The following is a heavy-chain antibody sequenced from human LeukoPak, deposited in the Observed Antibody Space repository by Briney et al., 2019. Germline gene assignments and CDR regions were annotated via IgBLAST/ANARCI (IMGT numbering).Heavy chain of an antibody. Sequence: PGGSLRLSCAASGFTLSSYAMSWVRQSPRKGLEWVSGVSGADGTAYYADSVKGRFTISRDNSKSTLYLQMNNLRAEDTAVYYCAKHWSYCSTTSCFFNYYYYYMDVWGKGTTVTVSS. D-gene: IGHD2-2*01. V-gene: IGHV3-23*01. J-gene: IGHJ6*03. CDR3: AKHWSYCSTTSCFFNYYYYYMDV. CDR2: VSGADGTA. CDR1: GFTLSSYA.